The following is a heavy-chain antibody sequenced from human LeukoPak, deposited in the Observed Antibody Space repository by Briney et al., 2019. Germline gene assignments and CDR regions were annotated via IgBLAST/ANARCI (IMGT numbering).Heavy chain of an antibody. D-gene: IGHD1-26*01. CDR1: GFTFSDYY. V-gene: IGHV3-53*01. CDR3: ARGGSYLSAFDI. Sequence: GGSLRLSCAASGFTFSDYYMSWIRQAPGKGLEWVSVIYSGGSTYYADSVKGRFTISRDNSKNTLYLQMNSLRAEDTAVYYCARGGSYLSAFDIWGQGTMVTVSS. CDR2: IYSGGST. J-gene: IGHJ3*02.